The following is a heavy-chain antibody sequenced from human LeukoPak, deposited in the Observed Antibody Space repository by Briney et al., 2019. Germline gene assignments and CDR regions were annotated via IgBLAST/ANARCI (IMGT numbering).Heavy chain of an antibody. Sequence: PSETLSLTCTVSGGSISGYYWSWIRQPPGKGLEWIGYIYYSGSTNYNPSLKSRVTISVDTSKNQFSLKLSSVTAADTAVYYCARVVPAAISMDVWGQGTTVTVSS. CDR2: IYYSGST. D-gene: IGHD2-2*01. J-gene: IGHJ6*02. V-gene: IGHV4-59*01. CDR3: ARVVPAAISMDV. CDR1: GGSISGYY.